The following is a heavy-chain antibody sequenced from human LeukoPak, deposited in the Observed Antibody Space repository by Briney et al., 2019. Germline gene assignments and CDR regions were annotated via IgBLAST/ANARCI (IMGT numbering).Heavy chain of an antibody. V-gene: IGHV4-59*01. CDR3: ARRGANSGSYSHFDL. D-gene: IGHD1-26*01. J-gene: IGHJ2*01. Sequence: SETLSLTCTVSGGSFSSYYWSWIRQPPGKGLEWIGHIYYSGSTNYNPSLKSRVTISVDTSKNQFSLKLSSVTAADTAVYSCARRGANSGSYSHFDLWGRGTLVTVSA. CDR1: GGSFSSYY. CDR2: IYYSGST.